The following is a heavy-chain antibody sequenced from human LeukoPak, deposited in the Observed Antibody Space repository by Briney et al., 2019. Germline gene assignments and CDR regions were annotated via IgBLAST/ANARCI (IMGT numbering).Heavy chain of an antibody. CDR3: ARGSLHCSGGSCYDHNWFDP. D-gene: IGHD2-15*01. CDR2: INHSGST. J-gene: IGHJ5*02. Sequence: PSETLSLTCAVYGESFSGYYWSWIRQPPGKGLEWIGEINHSGSTNYNPSLKSRVTISVDTSKNQFSLKLSSVTAADTAVYYCARGSLHCSGGSCYDHNWFDPWGQGTLVTVSS. V-gene: IGHV4-34*01. CDR1: GESFSGYY.